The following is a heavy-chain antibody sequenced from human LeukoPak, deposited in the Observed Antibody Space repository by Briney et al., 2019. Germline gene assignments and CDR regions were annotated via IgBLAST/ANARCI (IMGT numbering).Heavy chain of an antibody. J-gene: IGHJ3*02. V-gene: IGHV3-48*04. CDR3: AGYCSSTSCYTAGSSRGFDI. D-gene: IGHD2-2*02. CDR2: ISSSSSTI. Sequence: GGSLRLSCEASGFTFSSYSMNWVRQAPGKGLEWVSYISSSSSTIYYADSGKGRFTIPRDNAKNSLHLQMKSLRAEDTAVYYCAGYCSSTSCYTAGSSRGFDIWGQGTMVTVSS. CDR1: GFTFSSYS.